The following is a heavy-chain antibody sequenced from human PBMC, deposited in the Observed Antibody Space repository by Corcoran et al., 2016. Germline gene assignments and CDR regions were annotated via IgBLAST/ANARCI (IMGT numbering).Heavy chain of an antibody. Sequence: EVQLVESGGGLVKPGGSLRLSCAASGFTFSSYSMNWVRQAPGKGLEWVSSISSSSSSRYYADSVKGRFTITRDNAKNSLYLLKNSLRAEDTAVYYCARDGLRNGGGYGYWGQGTLVTVSS. CDR2: ISSSSSSR. V-gene: IGHV3-21*01. J-gene: IGHJ4*02. D-gene: IGHD1-26*01. CDR1: GFTFSSYS. CDR3: ARDGLRNGGGYGY.